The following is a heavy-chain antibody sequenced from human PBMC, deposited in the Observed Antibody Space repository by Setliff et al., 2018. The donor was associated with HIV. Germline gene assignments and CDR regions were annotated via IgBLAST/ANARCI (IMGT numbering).Heavy chain of an antibody. J-gene: IGHJ5*02. CDR1: ASSISSDYC. CDR2: THHSGST. Sequence: SETLSLTCAVSASSISSDYCWGWIRQPPGKGLEWIGSTHHSGSTYYNPSLNSRVTISVDTSKNHFSLKLRSVTAADTAMYYCARDRVISVRGVLRSTFDPWGRGTRVTVSS. V-gene: IGHV4-38-2*02. D-gene: IGHD3-10*01. CDR3: ARDRVISVRGVLRSTFDP.